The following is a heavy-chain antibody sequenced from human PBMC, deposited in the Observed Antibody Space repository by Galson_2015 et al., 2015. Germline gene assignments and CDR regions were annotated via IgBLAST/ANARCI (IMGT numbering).Heavy chain of an antibody. CDR3: ARPVAVLGQLAFFDY. CDR2: ISYDGSNK. CDR1: GFTFSSYA. V-gene: IGHV3-30*01. D-gene: IGHD6-6*01. Sequence: SLRLSCAASGFTFSSYAMHWVRQAPCKGLEWVAVISYDGSNKYYADSVKGRFTISRDNSKNTLYLQMNSLRAADTAVYYCARPVAVLGQLAFFDYWGQGTLVTVSS. J-gene: IGHJ4*02.